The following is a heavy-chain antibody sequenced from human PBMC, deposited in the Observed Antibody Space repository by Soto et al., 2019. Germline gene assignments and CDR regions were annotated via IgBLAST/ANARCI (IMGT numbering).Heavy chain of an antibody. D-gene: IGHD3-10*01. J-gene: IGHJ6*02. V-gene: IGHV4-30-2*01. CDR3: ARAPAGPSPRWDV. CDR1: GGSISSGDYS. Sequence: SETLSLACTVSGGSISSGDYSWSWIRQPPGKGLEWIGYMYGAGLTYYNPSLKSRVTISVDKSKNQFSLNLSSVTAADTALYYCARAPAGPSPRWDVWGQGTTVTVSS. CDR2: MYGAGLT.